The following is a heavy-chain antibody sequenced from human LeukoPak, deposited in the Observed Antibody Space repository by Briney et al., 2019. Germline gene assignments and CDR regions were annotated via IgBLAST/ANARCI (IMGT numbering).Heavy chain of an antibody. CDR3: ARGWYSSGWYSGEFFDY. J-gene: IGHJ4*02. D-gene: IGHD6-19*01. CDR2: IYYSGST. CDR1: GGSISSGDDY. V-gene: IGHV4-30-4*08. Sequence: SETLSLTCTVSGGSISSGDDYWSWIRQPPGKGLEWIGYIYYSGSTYYNPSLKSRVTISVDTSKNQFSLKLSSVTAADTAVYYCARGWYSSGWYSGEFFDYWGQGTLVTVSS.